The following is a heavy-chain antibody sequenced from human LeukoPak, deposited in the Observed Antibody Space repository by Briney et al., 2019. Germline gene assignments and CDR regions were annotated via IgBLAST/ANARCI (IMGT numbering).Heavy chain of an antibody. Sequence: GGSLRLSCAASGFTFSSHEMNWVRQAPGKGLEWVSYISSSGSTIYYADSVKGRFTISRDNGKNSVFLQMNSLRPEDTAVYYCARGEYHQDGIGTNRFDNWGQGALVTVSS. CDR3: ARGEYHQDGIGTNRFDN. CDR2: ISSSGSTI. V-gene: IGHV3-48*03. D-gene: IGHD5-24*01. J-gene: IGHJ4*02. CDR1: GFTFSSHE.